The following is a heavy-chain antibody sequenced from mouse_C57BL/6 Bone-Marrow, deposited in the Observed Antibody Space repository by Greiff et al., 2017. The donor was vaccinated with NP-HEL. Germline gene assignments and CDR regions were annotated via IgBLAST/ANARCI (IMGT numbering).Heavy chain of an antibody. J-gene: IGHJ4*01. CDR3: AYYDYEIYYAMDY. Sequence: DVKLVESGGGLVQPGGSLKLSCAASGFTFSDYYMYWVRQTPEKRLEWVAYISNGGGSTYYPDTVKGRFTISRDNAKNTLYLQMSRLKSEDTAMYYCAYYDYEIYYAMDYWGQGTSVTVSS. CDR1: GFTFSDYY. D-gene: IGHD2-4*01. CDR2: ISNGGGST. V-gene: IGHV5-12*01.